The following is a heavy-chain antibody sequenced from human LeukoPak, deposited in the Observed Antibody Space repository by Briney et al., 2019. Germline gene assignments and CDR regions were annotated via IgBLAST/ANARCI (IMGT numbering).Heavy chain of an antibody. CDR2: IHYSGTT. Sequence: SETLSLTCTVSGASIRSSTYNWGWIRQPPGKGLEWIGSIHYSGTTYYNASLKSRVTTSVDTSKSQFSLKLRSVTAADTAVYYCARIGYYFDYCGQGALVTISS. V-gene: IGHV4-39*01. CDR3: ARIGYYFDY. CDR1: GASIRSSTYN. J-gene: IGHJ4*02. D-gene: IGHD3-22*01.